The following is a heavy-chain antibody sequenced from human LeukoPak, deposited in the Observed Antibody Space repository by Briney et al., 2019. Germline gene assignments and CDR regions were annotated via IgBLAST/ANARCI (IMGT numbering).Heavy chain of an antibody. D-gene: IGHD5/OR15-5a*01. V-gene: IGHV3-9*01. J-gene: IGHJ4*02. CDR2: ISWNSGSI. CDR3: AKDRSPYSVYGFDY. CDR1: GFAFDDYA. Sequence: GGSVRLSCEASGFAFDDYAMHWVRQAPGKGLEWVSGISWNSGSIGYADSVKGRFTISRDNAKNSLYLQMNSLRAEDTALYYCAKDRSPYSVYGFDYWGQGTLVTVSS.